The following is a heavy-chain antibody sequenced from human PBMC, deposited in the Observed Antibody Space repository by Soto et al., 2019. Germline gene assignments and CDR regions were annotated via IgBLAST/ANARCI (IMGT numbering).Heavy chain of an antibody. CDR2: IYYRGNT. Sequence: QVQLQESSPGLVKPSQTLSLTCTVSGGSISSGDYYWSWFRQPPGKGLEWIGYIYYRGNTYYNPSLQSRVIISVDTSKNQFSLRLSSVTAADTAIYYCAREDSGLLRGYFHLWGQGTLVTVSS. V-gene: IGHV4-30-4*01. CDR3: AREDSGLLRGYFHL. CDR1: GGSISSGDYY. D-gene: IGHD3-10*01. J-gene: IGHJ1*01.